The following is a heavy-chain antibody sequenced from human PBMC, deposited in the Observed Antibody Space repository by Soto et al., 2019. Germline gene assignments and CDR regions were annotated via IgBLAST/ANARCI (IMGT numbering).Heavy chain of an antibody. CDR2: IYYSGST. CDR1: GGSISSGGYY. D-gene: IGHD5-18*01. J-gene: IGHJ6*02. Sequence: PSETLSLTCTVSGGSISSGGYYWSWIRQHPGKGLEWIGYIYYSGSTYYNPSLKSRVTISVDTSKNRFSLKLSSVTAADTAVYYCARNVDTDYYYYGMDVWGQGTTVTVSS. CDR3: ARNVDTDYYYYGMDV. V-gene: IGHV4-31*03.